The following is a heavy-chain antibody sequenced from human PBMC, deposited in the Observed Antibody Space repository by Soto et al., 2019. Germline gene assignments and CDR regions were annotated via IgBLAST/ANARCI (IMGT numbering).Heavy chain of an antibody. D-gene: IGHD2-8*01. J-gene: IGHJ5*02. CDR1: GFTFSSHW. CDR2: IDFDGSAT. V-gene: IGHV3-74*01. Sequence: PGGSLRLSCAASGFTFSSHWMHWVRKAPGKGLVWVSYIDFDGSATRYADSVKGRFTISRDNAKNTLYLQMNSLRAEDTAVYYCVRVPVKVYAPLTWGQGTRVTVSS. CDR3: VRVPVKVYAPLT.